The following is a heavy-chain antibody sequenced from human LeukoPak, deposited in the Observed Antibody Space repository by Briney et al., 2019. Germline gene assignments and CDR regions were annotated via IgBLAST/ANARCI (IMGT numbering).Heavy chain of an antibody. V-gene: IGHV4-61*05. Sequence: PSETLSLTCTVSGGSISSSSYYWGWIRQPPGKGLEWIGYIYYSGSTNYNPSLKSRVTISVDTSKNQFSLKLSSVTAADTAVYYCARCSIRGCRNWGQGTLVTVSS. CDR2: IYYSGST. J-gene: IGHJ4*02. CDR3: ARCSIRGCRN. D-gene: IGHD3-10*01. CDR1: GGSISSSSYY.